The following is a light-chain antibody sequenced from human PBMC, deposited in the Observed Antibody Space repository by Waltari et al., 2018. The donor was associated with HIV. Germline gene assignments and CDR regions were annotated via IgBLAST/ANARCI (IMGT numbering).Light chain of an antibody. CDR3: CSFAGTNTWV. J-gene: IGLJ3*02. CDR2: DVT. CDR1: STAVGFYNY. V-gene: IGLV2-23*02. Sequence: QSALTQPASVSGSPGQSTPLSSPGPSTAVGFYNYSPWYQQYPGQVPKVLIYDVTERPSGVSNRFSGSKSGNTASLTISGLQAEDEADYYCCSFAGTNTWVFGGGTRLTV.